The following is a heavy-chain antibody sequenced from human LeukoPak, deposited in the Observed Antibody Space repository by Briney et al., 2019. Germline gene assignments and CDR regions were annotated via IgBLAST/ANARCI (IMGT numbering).Heavy chain of an antibody. CDR3: ASTAMVTNDYYYYGMDV. J-gene: IGHJ6*02. CDR2: IYYSGST. D-gene: IGHD5-18*01. CDR1: GGSISSYY. V-gene: IGHV4-59*08. Sequence: SETLSLTCTVSGGSISSYYWSWIRQPPGKGLEWIGYIYYSGSTNYNPSLKSRVTISVDTSKNQFSLKLSSVTAADTAVYYCASTAMVTNDYYYYGMDVWGQGTTVTVSS.